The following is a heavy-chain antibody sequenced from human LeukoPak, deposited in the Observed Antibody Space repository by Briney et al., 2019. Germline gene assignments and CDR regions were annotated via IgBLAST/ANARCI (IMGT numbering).Heavy chain of an antibody. CDR2: ISYDGSNK. J-gene: IGHJ4*02. Sequence: GGSLRLSCAASGFTFSDYAMHWVRQAPGKGLEWVAVISYDGSNKYYADSVKGRFTISRDDSKSTLYLQMNSLRTEDTAIYYCASTRWYYYDSSGYPSDYWGQGTLVTVSS. CDR1: GFTFSDYA. D-gene: IGHD3-22*01. CDR3: ASTRWYYYDSSGYPSDY. V-gene: IGHV3-30-3*01.